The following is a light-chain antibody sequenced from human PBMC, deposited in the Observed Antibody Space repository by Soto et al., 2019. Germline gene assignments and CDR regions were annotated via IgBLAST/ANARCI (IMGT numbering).Light chain of an antibody. CDR2: AAS. CDR1: QGLVSW. CDR3: QQSSSFPLT. Sequence: DIQVTQSPSSVSASVGDRVTITCRASQGLVSWLAWYQQKPGKAPKLLIYAASSFQSGVPSRFSGSGSVTDFTLTICSLQLEDFASYYCQQSSSFPLTFGGGTKVEIK. V-gene: IGKV1-12*01. J-gene: IGKJ4*01.